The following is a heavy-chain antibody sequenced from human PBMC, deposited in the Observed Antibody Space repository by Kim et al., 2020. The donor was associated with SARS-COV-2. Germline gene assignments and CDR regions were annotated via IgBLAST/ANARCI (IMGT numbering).Heavy chain of an antibody. CDR3: ARDIRLRGSADDCSSATCYNYYYGMDV. Sequence: GASLRLSCAASGFTFTYYPMHWVRQAPGRGLEWVAVISSDERNKYYADSVKGRFSISRDNSKNTVFLQMNTLRSEDTAVYYCARDIRLRGSADDCSSATCYNYYYGMDVWGHGTTVILSS. V-gene: IGHV3-30*04. CDR2: ISSDERNK. D-gene: IGHD2-2*01. CDR1: GFTFTYYP. J-gene: IGHJ6*02.